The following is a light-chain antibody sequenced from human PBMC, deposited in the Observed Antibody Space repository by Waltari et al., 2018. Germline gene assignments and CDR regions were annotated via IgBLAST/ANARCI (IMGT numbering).Light chain of an antibody. CDR3: QQYGSFPLT. J-gene: IGKJ4*01. Sequence: EIVLTQSPGTLSLSSGERATLPCRASQTVISNYLAWYQQKPGQAPRILIYAASSRAGGSPDRFSGSGSGTDFTLTISRLEPEDFAVYYCQQYGSFPLTFGGGTKVEIK. CDR1: QTVISNY. V-gene: IGKV3-20*01. CDR2: AAS.